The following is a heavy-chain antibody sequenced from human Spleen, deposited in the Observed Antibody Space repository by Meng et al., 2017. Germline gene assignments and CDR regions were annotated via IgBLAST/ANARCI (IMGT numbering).Heavy chain of an antibody. Sequence: QVCMYQVGAGLLKSSETLSPTCVVSGGSCSDYYWSWIRHPPGKGLEWIGEINHSGSTNYNPSLESRATISVDTSQNNLSLKLSSVTAADSAVYYCARGPTTMAHDFDYWGQGTLVTVSS. CDR2: INHSGST. V-gene: IGHV4-34*01. CDR3: ARGPTTMAHDFDY. D-gene: IGHD4-11*01. J-gene: IGHJ4*02. CDR1: GGSCSDYY.